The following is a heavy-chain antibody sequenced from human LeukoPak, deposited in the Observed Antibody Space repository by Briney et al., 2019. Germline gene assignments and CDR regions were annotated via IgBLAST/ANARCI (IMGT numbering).Heavy chain of an antibody. Sequence: SSETLSLTCAVYGGSFSGYYWSWIRQPPGKGLEWIGEINHSGSTNYNPSLKSRVTISVDTSKNQFSLKLSSVTAPDTAVYYCARQSGIAAAGDAFDIWGQGTMVTVSS. D-gene: IGHD6-13*01. J-gene: IGHJ3*02. V-gene: IGHV4-34*01. CDR2: INHSGST. CDR1: GGSFSGYY. CDR3: ARQSGIAAAGDAFDI.